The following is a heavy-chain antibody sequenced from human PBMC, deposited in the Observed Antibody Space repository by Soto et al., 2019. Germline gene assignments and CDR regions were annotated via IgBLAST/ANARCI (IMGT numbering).Heavy chain of an antibody. V-gene: IGHV1-24*01. CDR3: ATPGWGFRPGPLDYYGMDV. CDR2: FDPEDGET. D-gene: IGHD3-16*01. J-gene: IGHJ6*02. CDR1: GYTLTELS. Sequence: ASVKVSCKVSGYTLTELSMHWVRQAPGKGLEWMGGFDPEDGETIYAQKFQGRVTMTEDTSTDTAYMELSSLRSEDTAVYYCATPGWGFRPGPLDYYGMDVWGQGTTVTVSS.